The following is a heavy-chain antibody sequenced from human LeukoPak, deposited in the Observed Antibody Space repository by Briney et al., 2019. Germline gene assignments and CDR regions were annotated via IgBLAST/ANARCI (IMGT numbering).Heavy chain of an antibody. CDR1: GGSFSGYY. D-gene: IGHD6-13*01. V-gene: IGHV4-59*10. J-gene: IGHJ5*02. CDR2: IYTSGST. Sequence: SETLSLTCAVYGGSFSGYYWSWIRQPPGKGLEWIGRIYTSGSTNYNPSLKSRVTMSVDTSKNQFSLKLSSVTAADTAVYYCARVGYSSSWSYWFDPWGQGTLVTVSS. CDR3: ARVGYSSSWSYWFDP.